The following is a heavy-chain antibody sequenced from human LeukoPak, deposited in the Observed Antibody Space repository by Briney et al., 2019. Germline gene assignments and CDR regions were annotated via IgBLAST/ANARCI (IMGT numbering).Heavy chain of an antibody. V-gene: IGHV3-7*01. Sequence: PGGSLRLSCAASAFTFSSHWMSWVRQAPGKGLEWVANIKQDGSEKYYVDSVKGRFTISRDNAKNSLYLQMNKLRAEDTAVYYCARSRDLTTGVAWFDPWGQGTLVTVSS. J-gene: IGHJ5*02. CDR3: ARSRDLTTGVAWFDP. CDR2: IKQDGSEK. CDR1: AFTFSSHW. D-gene: IGHD4-23*01.